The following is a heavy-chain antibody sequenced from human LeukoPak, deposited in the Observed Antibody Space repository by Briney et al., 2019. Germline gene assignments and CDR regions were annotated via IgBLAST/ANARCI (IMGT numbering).Heavy chain of an antibody. Sequence: PSETLSLTCSVSGGSMNSYYGSWIRQSPGKGLEWIGYIYYSGSTNYNPSLKSRVTISVDTSKNQFSLKLSSVTAADTAVYYCARRVWFQPFYYWGQARHVGVSS. CDR2: IYYSGST. J-gene: IGHJ4*02. D-gene: IGHD6-19*01. CDR3: ARRVWFQPFYY. V-gene: IGHV4-59*08. CDR1: GGSMNSYY.